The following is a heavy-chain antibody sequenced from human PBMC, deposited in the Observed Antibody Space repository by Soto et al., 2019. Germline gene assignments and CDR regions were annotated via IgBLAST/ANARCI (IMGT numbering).Heavy chain of an antibody. CDR3: AGSKLFPWPFYYYSYYGMDV. V-gene: IGHV1-18*01. CDR1: GYTFTSYG. CDR2: ISAYNGNT. Sequence: ASVKVSCKASGYTFTSYGISWVRQAPGQGLEWMGWISAYNGNTNYAQKLQGRVTMTTDTSTSTAYMELRSLRSDDTAVYYCAGSKLFPWPFYYYSYYGMDVWGQGTTVTVSS. D-gene: IGHD3-10*01. J-gene: IGHJ6*02.